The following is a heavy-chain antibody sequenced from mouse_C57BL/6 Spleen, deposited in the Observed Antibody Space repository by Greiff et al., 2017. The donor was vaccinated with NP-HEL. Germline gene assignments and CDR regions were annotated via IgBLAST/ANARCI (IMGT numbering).Heavy chain of an antibody. V-gene: IGHV1-62-2*01. CDR3: ARHVYYDYDPYYFDY. CDR2: FYPGSGSI. J-gene: IGHJ2*01. Sequence: QVQLKESGAELVKPGASVKLSCKASGYTFTEYTIHWVKQRSGQGLAWIGWFYPGSGSIKYNEKFKDKATLTADKSSSTVYMELSRLTSEDSAVYFCARHVYYDYDPYYFDYWGQGTTLTVSS. CDR1: GYTFTEYT. D-gene: IGHD2-4*01.